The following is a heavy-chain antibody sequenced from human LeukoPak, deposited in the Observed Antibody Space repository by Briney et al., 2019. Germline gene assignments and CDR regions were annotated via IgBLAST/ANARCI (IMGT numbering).Heavy chain of an antibody. Sequence: GGSLRLSCAASGFTFSSYAMHWVRQAPGKGLEWVAVISYDGSNKYYADSVKGRFTISRDNSKNTLYLQMNSLRAEDTAVYYCARSRGYGYVYDAFDIWGQGTMATVSS. CDR3: ARSRGYGYVYDAFDI. CDR2: ISYDGSNK. J-gene: IGHJ3*02. D-gene: IGHD5-18*01. V-gene: IGHV3-30-3*01. CDR1: GFTFSSYA.